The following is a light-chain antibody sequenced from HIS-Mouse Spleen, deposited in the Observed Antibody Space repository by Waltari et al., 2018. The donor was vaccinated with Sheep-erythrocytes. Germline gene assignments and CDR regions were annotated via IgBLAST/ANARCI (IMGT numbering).Light chain of an antibody. CDR2: QDS. Sequence: SYELTQPPSVSVSPGQTASITCPGDHLGDKYACWYQQKPGQSPVLVIYQDSKRPSGIPERFSGSNSGNTATLTISGTQAMDEADYYCQAWDSSGNHWVFGGGTKLTVL. V-gene: IGLV3-1*01. J-gene: IGLJ3*02. CDR3: QAWDSSGNHWV. CDR1: HLGDKY.